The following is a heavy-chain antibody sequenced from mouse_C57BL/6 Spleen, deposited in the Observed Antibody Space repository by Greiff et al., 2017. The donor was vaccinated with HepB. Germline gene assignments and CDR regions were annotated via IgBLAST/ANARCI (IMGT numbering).Heavy chain of an antibody. CDR3: ARDGETVVAKGTPFAY. Sequence: EVKLQESGPGMVKPSQSLSLTCTVSGYSITSGYDWHWLRHFPGNKLEWMDYISYSGSTNYNPTLKSRISITHDTSKNHFFLKLNSVTTEDTATYYCARDGETVVAKGTPFAYWGQGTLVTVSA. CDR1: GYSITSGYD. D-gene: IGHD1-1*01. V-gene: IGHV3-1*01. CDR2: ISYSGST. J-gene: IGHJ3*01.